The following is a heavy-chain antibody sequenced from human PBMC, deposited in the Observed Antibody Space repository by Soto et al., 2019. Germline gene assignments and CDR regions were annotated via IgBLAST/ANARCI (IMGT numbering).Heavy chain of an antibody. CDR3: ARDTGLAPTVWGY. J-gene: IGHJ4*03. D-gene: IGHD7-27*01. Sequence: QVQLQESGPGLVKPSQTLSLTCSVSGDSIRGGGHYWNWIRQFPGKGLEWIGYVYHSGSTHYNPSLRGRLTISIDTSKNQFSLRLISVTAADTALYYCARDTGLAPTVWGYWGHGXXXTVSS. V-gene: IGHV4-31*03. CDR1: GDSIRGGGHY. CDR2: VYHSGST.